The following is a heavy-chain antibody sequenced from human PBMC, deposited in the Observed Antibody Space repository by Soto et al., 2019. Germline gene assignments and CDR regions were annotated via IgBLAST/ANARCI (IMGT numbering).Heavy chain of an antibody. V-gene: IGHV3-66*04. D-gene: IGHD6-19*01. J-gene: IGHJ4*02. Sequence: EVQLVESGGGLVQPGGSLRLSCAASGFTVSSNYMSWVRQAPGKGLEWVSVIYSGGSTYYADSVKGRFTISRDNSKNTRYLQMSSLRAEDTAVYYCARPYSSGWDHFDYWGQGTLVTVSS. CDR1: GFTVSSNY. CDR2: IYSGGST. CDR3: ARPYSSGWDHFDY.